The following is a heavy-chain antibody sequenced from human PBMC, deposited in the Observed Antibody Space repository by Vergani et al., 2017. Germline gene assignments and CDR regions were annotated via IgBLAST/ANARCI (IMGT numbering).Heavy chain of an antibody. CDR3: ARLYGRDSSGSKYVDY. D-gene: IGHD3-22*01. CDR1: RYIFTNYW. V-gene: IGHV5-51*01. CDR2: IHPADSDT. J-gene: IGHJ4*02. Sequence: EVQLVQSGAEVKKPGESLKLSCQISRYIFTNYWIGWVRQMPGKGLEWMGIIHPADSDTRYSPSFQGQVTISVDKSISTAYLQRSSLRASDSAMYYCARLYGRDSSGSKYVDYWGQGTLVTVSS.